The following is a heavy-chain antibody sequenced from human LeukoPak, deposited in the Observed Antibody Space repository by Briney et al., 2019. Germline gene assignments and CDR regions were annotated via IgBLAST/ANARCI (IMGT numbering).Heavy chain of an antibody. V-gene: IGHV4-34*01. J-gene: IGHJ4*02. D-gene: IGHD5-18*01. CDR3: ARVGRGYSYPLAVAGTYDY. CDR1: GGSFSGYY. Sequence: NTSETLSLTCAVYGGSFSGYYWSWIRQPPGKGLEWIGEINHSGSTNYNPSLKSRVTISVDTCKNQFSLKLSSVTAADTAVYYRARVGRGYSYPLAVAGTYDYWGQGTLVTVSS. CDR2: INHSGST.